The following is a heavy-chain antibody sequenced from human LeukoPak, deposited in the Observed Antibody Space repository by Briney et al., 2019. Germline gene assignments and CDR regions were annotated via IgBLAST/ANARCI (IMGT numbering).Heavy chain of an antibody. J-gene: IGHJ4*02. CDR3: VKLSSGSGSKFGFDS. Sequence: QAGGSLRLSCAASGFTFGSYAMSWVRQTPGKSLEWVSIITNGGVTTYYADSVRGRFTISRDNSKNMLYLQMNSLRAEDTAVYYCVKLSSGSGSKFGFDSWGQGTLVTVSS. V-gene: IGHV3-23*01. CDR2: ITNGGVTT. CDR1: GFTFGSYA. D-gene: IGHD6-19*01.